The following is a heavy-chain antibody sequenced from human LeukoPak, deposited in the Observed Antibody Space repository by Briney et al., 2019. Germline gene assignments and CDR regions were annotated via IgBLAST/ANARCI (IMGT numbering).Heavy chain of an antibody. V-gene: IGHV3-20*04. CDR2: INWNGGST. Sequence: GGSLRLSCAASGFSFDDYGMSWVRQAPGQGLEWVSGINWNGGSTGYADSVKGRFTISRDNAKNSLYLQMSSLRAEDTALYYCARGFLADLSMVWVDYWGQGTLVTVSP. D-gene: IGHD3-10*01. CDR3: ARGFLADLSMVWVDY. CDR1: GFSFDDYG. J-gene: IGHJ4*02.